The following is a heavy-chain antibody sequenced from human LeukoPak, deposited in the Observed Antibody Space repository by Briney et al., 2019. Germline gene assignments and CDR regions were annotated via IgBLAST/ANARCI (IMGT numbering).Heavy chain of an antibody. Sequence: ASVKVSCKASGYTFTGYYMHWVRQAPGQGLEWMGRINPNSGGTNYAQKFQGRVTMTRDTSISTAYMELSRLRSDDTAVYYCARVVRVTYYDFWSGYQGSWFDPWAREPWSPSPQ. D-gene: IGHD3-3*01. CDR1: GYTFTGYY. CDR3: ARVVRVTYYDFWSGYQGSWFDP. J-gene: IGHJ5*02. CDR2: INPNSGGT. V-gene: IGHV1-2*06.